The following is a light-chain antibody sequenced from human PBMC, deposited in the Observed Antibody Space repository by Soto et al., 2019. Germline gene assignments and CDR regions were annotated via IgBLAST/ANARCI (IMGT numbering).Light chain of an antibody. V-gene: IGKV3-20*01. CDR3: QQYGGSPPYS. CDR1: QTVSSTY. Sequence: EIVLTQSPGTLSLSPGERATLSCRASQTVSSTYLACYRQKPGQTPRLLIYGASSRATGVPDRFSGSGSGTDFTLTISRLEPEDFAVYYCQQYGGSPPYSFGQGTKLEIK. CDR2: GAS. J-gene: IGKJ2*01.